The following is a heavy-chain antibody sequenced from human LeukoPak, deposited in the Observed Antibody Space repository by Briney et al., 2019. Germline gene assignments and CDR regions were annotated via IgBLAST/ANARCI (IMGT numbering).Heavy chain of an antibody. V-gene: IGHV1-2*02. J-gene: IGHJ4*02. Sequence: ASVKVSCKASGYTFTGYYMHWVRQAPGQGLEWMGWINPNSGGTNDAQKFQGRVTMTRDTSISTAYMELSRLRSDDTAVYYCARGITMVRGVIIPTVYYWGQGTLVTVSS. CDR3: ARGITMVRGVIIPTVYY. CDR1: GYTFTGYY. D-gene: IGHD3-10*01. CDR2: INPNSGGT.